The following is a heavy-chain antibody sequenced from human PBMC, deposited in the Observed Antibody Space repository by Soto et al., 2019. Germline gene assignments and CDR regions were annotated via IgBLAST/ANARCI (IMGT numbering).Heavy chain of an antibody. J-gene: IGHJ4*02. V-gene: IGHV3-23*01. D-gene: IGHD6-19*01. CDR3: AKAGLVRADALHYFDN. CDR2: VSGSGSKT. Sequence: PGGSLRLSCAVSGFTFSSYAMAWVRQAPGKGLEWVSTVSGSGSKTYYSDSVKGRFTISRDNSKNTLSLQMNSLRAEDTAVYYCAKAGLVRADALHYFDNWGQGT. CDR1: GFTFSSYA.